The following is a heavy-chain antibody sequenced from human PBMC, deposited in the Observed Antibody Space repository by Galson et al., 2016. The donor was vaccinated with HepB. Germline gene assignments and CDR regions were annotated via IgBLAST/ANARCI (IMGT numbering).Heavy chain of an antibody. V-gene: IGHV4-31*03. CDR1: GGSISSGSYY. J-gene: IGHJ3*02. CDR3: AREVQYCSSSSCTFAFGI. CDR2: VYYTGTT. D-gene: IGHD2-2*01. Sequence: TLSLTCTVYGGSISSGSYYWNWIRQHPGKGLEYVGYVYYTGTTYYNPSLKSRVTISVDTSKNQFSLKLNSVAAADTAVYYCAREVQYCSSSSCTFAFGIWGQGTMVTVSS.